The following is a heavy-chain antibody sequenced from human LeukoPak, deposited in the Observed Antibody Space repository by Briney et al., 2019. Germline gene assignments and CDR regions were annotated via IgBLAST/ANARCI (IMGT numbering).Heavy chain of an antibody. CDR3: AKDLYYDILTGFGPDY. Sequence: GGSLRLSCEASGFTFSSYGMSWVRQAPGKGLEWVSAISGSGGSTYYADSVKGRFTISRDNSKNTLYLQMNSLRAEDTAVYYCAKDLYYDILTGFGPDYWGQGTLVTVSS. J-gene: IGHJ4*02. CDR1: GFTFSSYG. V-gene: IGHV3-23*01. CDR2: ISGSGGST. D-gene: IGHD3-9*01.